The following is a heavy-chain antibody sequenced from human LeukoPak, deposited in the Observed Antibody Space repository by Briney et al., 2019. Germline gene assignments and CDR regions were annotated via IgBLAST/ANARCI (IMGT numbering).Heavy chain of an antibody. CDR1: GYTFTGYY. V-gene: IGHV1-24*01. CDR3: ATDGDYATFDY. D-gene: IGHD4-17*01. CDR2: FDPEDGET. Sequence: ASVKVSCKASGYTFTGYYMHWVRQAPGKGLEWMGGFDPEDGETIYAQKFQGRVTMTEDTSTDTAYMELSSLRSEDTAVYYCATDGDYATFDYWGQGTLVTVSS. J-gene: IGHJ4*02.